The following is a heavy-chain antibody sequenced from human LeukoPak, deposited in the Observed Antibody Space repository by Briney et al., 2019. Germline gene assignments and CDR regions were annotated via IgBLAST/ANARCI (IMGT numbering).Heavy chain of an antibody. V-gene: IGHV1-8*01. CDR3: ARDSSSWELRL. J-gene: IGHJ4*02. D-gene: IGHD6-13*01. CDR2: MNPNSGNT. Sequence: ASVKVSCKASGYTFTSYDINWVRQATGQGLEWMGWMNPNSGNTGCAQKFQGRVTMTRNTSISTAYMELSSLRSEDTAVYYCARDSSSWELRLWGQGTLVTVSS. CDR1: GYTFTSYD.